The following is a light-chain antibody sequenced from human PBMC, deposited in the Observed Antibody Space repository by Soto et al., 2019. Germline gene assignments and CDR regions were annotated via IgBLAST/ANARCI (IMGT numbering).Light chain of an antibody. CDR1: QDISNY. J-gene: IGKJ3*01. V-gene: IGKV1-33*01. CDR3: QQYYTLRVT. CDR2: DAS. Sequence: DIQMTQSPSSLSASVGDRVTITCQASQDISNYLNWYQQKPGKAPKLLIYDASNLETGVPSRLSGSGSVTDFNFTISSLQPEDIATYYCQQYYTLRVTFGPGTKVDIK.